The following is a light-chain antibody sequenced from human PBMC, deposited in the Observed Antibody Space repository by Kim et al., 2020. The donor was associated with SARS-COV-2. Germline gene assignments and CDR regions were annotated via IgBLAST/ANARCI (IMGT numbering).Light chain of an antibody. V-gene: IGLV3-25*03. CDR2: KDN. J-gene: IGLJ2*01. CDR3: QSPDSSGTSVV. Sequence: SYELTQPPSVSVSPGQTARITCSGDALPKKYAHWYQQKPGQAPVVLIYKDNERPSGIPERFSGSRSGTTVTLTISGVQAEDEADYYCQSPDSSGTSVVFGGGTQLTVL. CDR1: ALPKKY.